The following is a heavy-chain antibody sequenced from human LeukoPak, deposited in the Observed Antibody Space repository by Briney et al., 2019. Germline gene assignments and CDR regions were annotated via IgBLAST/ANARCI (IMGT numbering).Heavy chain of an antibody. J-gene: IGHJ1*01. V-gene: IGHV3-20*04. D-gene: IGHD6-19*01. CDR2: ISWNGGST. CDR1: GFTFDDYG. CDR3: AKSSPGYSSGWLQH. Sequence: GGSLRLSCAASGFTFDDYGMSWVRQTPGKGLEWVSGISWNGGSTGYADSVKGRFTISRDNAKKSLYLQMNSLRAEDMALYYCAKSSPGYSSGWLQHWGQGTLVTVSS.